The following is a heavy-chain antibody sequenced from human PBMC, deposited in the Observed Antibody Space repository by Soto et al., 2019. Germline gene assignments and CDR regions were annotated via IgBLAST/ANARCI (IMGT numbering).Heavy chain of an antibody. V-gene: IGHV5-51*01. J-gene: IGHJ5*02. Sequence: HGESLKISCKGSGYSFTSYWIAWVRQMPGKGLEWMGIIYPDDSDTRYSPSLQGQVTISADRSTSTAYLQWSSLKASDSAMYYCARGPPAGDANWYDPWGQGTLVTVSS. D-gene: IGHD3-10*01. CDR2: IYPDDSDT. CDR3: ARGPPAGDANWYDP. CDR1: GYSFTSYW.